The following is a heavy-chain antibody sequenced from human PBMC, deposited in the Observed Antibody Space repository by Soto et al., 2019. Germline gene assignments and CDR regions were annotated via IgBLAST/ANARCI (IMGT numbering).Heavy chain of an antibody. J-gene: IGHJ4*02. D-gene: IGHD3-3*01. CDR1: GYTFTSYA. V-gene: IGHV1-3*01. CDR3: ASQRFLEWLL. Sequence: QVQLVQSGAEVKKPGASVKVSCKASGYTFTSYAMHWVRQAPGQRLEWMGWSNAGNGNTKYSQKFQGRVTITRDTSASTAYMELSSLRSEDTAVYYCASQRFLEWLLWGQGTLVTVSS. CDR2: SNAGNGNT.